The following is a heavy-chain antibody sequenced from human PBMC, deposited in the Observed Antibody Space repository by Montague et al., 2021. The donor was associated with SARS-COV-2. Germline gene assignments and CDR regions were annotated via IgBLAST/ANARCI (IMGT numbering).Heavy chain of an antibody. V-gene: IGHV4-59*13. CDR3: ALSLRYFDWADAFDV. D-gene: IGHD3-9*01. Sequence: SETLSLTCTASGGSIDNYFWSWIRQPPGKVLEWIGYIYNSGSTNYNPSLKSRVTMSGDTSNNQFSLKLSSVTAADTAMYYCALSLRYFDWADAFDVWGQGTMVIVSS. J-gene: IGHJ3*01. CDR1: GGSIDNYF. CDR2: IYNSGST.